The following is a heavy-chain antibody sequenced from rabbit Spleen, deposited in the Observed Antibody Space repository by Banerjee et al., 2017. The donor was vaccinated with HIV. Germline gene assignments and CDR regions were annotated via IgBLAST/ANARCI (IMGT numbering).Heavy chain of an antibody. D-gene: IGHD2-1*01. Sequence: QQQLEESGGGLVKPGGTLTLTCKASGIDFSSYGISWVRQAPGKGLEWIAYIYPYYGATAYANWAKGRFTISRTSSTTVTLQMTSLTDADTATYFCARESIYNGDGDDKGFNLWGPGTLVTVS. CDR3: ARESIYNGDGDDKGFNL. J-gene: IGHJ4*01. CDR1: GIDFSSYG. V-gene: IGHV1S45*01. CDR2: IYPYYGAT.